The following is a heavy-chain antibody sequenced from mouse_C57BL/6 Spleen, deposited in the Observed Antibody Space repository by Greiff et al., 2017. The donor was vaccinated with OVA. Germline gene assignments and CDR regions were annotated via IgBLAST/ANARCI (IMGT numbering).Heavy chain of an antibody. Sequence: VQLQQSGAELVKPGASVKLSCKASGYTFTSYWMHWVKQRPGQGLEWIGMIHPNSGSTNYNEKFKSKATLTVDKSSSTAYMQLSSLTSEDSAVYYCARPDGYLFDYWGQGTTLTVSS. V-gene: IGHV1-64*01. CDR1: GYTFTSYW. J-gene: IGHJ2*01. CDR2: IHPNSGST. D-gene: IGHD2-3*01. CDR3: ARPDGYLFDY.